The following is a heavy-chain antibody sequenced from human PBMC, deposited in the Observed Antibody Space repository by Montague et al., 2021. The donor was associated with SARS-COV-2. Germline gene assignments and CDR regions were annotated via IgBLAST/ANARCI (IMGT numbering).Heavy chain of an antibody. J-gene: IGHJ5*02. D-gene: IGHD6-13*01. CDR1: RDSVSSGSYY. CDR3: ARAWQPLIHEGFGWFDP. V-gene: IGHV4-61*01. Sequence: SETLSLTCTVSRDSVSSGSYYWSWNRQPTGKGLEGNAYNHNTGNTKYNPTLSVRITISMDKSKNSFSLTMSSVTAADTDVYYCARAWQPLIHEGFGWFDPWGQGTLVTVSS. CDR2: NHNTGNT.